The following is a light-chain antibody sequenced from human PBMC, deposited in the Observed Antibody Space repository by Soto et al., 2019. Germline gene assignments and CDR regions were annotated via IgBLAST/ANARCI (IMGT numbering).Light chain of an antibody. CDR2: GAS. V-gene: IGKV3-20*01. CDR3: QQYGNSRT. Sequence: EIVLTQSPGTLSLSLGQRATLSSRASQSFSSNYLAWYQQKPGQAPRLLIYGASTRATGIPDRFSASGSGTHFTLTITRLEPEDFAVYYCQQYGNSRTFGQGTKVDI. CDR1: QSFSSNY. J-gene: IGKJ1*01.